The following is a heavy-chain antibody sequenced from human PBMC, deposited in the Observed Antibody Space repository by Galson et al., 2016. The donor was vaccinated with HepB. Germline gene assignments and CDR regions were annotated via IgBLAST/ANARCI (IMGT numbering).Heavy chain of an antibody. CDR2: IWYDGGKK. J-gene: IGHJ5*02. Sequence: SLRLSCAASGFTFSSYGMHWVRQAPGKGLEWVAIIWYDGGKKYYADSVKGRFTISRDNAKNSLYLQMDSLRVEDTGFYYCARGEKGYSEGASWGQGTLVTVSS. CDR1: GFTFSSYG. V-gene: IGHV3-33*01. D-gene: IGHD3-22*01. CDR3: ARGEKGYSEGAS.